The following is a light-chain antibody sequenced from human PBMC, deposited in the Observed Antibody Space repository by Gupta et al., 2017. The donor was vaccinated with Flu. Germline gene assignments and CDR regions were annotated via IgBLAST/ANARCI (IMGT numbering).Light chain of an antibody. CDR2: DGA. V-gene: IGKV3-11*01. CDR1: QSVSSN. CDR3: QQRDNGGLT. J-gene: IGKJ4*02. Sequence: EFVLPQPPATLSLSPGERATLSCRASQSVSSNLAGYQQKTGEEARSLINDGANRATGSPASGSSSGSGTNDMSTSSSLGADDVAVEEYQQRDNGGLTCGEGTKVEIK.